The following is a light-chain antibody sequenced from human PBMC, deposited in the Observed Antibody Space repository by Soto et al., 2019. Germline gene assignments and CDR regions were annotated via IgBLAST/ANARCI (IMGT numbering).Light chain of an antibody. Sequence: EVVLRQSPCTLSLSSGERATLSCRASQSVINSYLAWYQQKPGQAPRLLLYGAYNRATGIPDRFSGSGSGTEFTLSIRSLQYEDFAVYYCKQYKEWHPFTFGQGTRLEIK. CDR1: QSVINSY. V-gene: IGKV3-20*01. CDR3: KQYKEWHPFT. J-gene: IGKJ5*01. CDR2: GAY.